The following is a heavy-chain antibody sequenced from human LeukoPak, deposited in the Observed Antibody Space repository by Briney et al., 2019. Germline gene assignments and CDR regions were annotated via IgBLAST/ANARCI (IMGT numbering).Heavy chain of an antibody. Sequence: PGGSLRLYCAASGLTFTNHAMTWVRQATGKGLEWVSTISDSGGATYYVDSVKGRFTISRDNSKNTVYLQMNSLRVEDTAVYYCARGAKLLWFDPWGQGTLVSVSS. D-gene: IGHD4-23*01. V-gene: IGHV3-23*01. CDR1: GLTFTNHA. CDR2: ISDSGGAT. CDR3: ARGAKLLWFDP. J-gene: IGHJ5*02.